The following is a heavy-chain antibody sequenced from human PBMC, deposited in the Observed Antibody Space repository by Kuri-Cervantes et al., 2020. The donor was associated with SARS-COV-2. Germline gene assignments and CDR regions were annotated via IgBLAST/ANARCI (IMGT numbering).Heavy chain of an antibody. CDR2: IIPIFGTA. CDR3: ARGSYGSGSYWYYYYGMDV. D-gene: IGHD3-10*01. J-gene: IGHJ6*02. CDR1: GGTFSSYA. V-gene: IGHV1-69*13. Sequence: SVKVSCKASGGTFSSYATSWVRQAPGQGLEWMGGIIPIFGTANYAQKFQGRVTITADESTSTAYMELSSLRSEDTAVYYCARGSYGSGSYWYYYYGMDVWGQGTTVTVSS.